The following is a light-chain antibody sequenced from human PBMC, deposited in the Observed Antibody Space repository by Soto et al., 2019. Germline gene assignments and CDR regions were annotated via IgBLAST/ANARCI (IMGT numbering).Light chain of an antibody. J-gene: IGKJ4*01. Sequence: EIVMTQSPATLSVSPGGRATLSCRASQSVGRNLAWYQQKPGQAPRLLIYGASTRATGIPARFSGSGSATQSTPAISTPQSEDFPIYSCQQYNHWPPLTFGGGTKVEIK. CDR2: GAS. CDR1: QSVGRN. CDR3: QQYNHWPPLT. V-gene: IGKV3-15*01.